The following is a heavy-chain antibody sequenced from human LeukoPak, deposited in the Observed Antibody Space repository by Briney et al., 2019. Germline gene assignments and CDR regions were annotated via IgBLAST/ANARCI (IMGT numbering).Heavy chain of an antibody. J-gene: IGHJ4*02. V-gene: IGHV3-48*01. D-gene: IGHD3-22*01. CDR1: GFTFSSYS. CDR3: ARTRSSGYLTLGY. CDR2: ITTSGGAK. Sequence: GGSLRLSCAASGFTFSSYSMNWVRQAPGKGLEWISYITTSGGAKNYADSVKGRFTISRDNAENSLYLQMSSLRAEDTAVYYCARTRSSGYLTLGYWGQGTLVTVSS.